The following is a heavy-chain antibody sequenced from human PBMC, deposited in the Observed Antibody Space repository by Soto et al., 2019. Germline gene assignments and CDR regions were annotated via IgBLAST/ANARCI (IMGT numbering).Heavy chain of an antibody. CDR1: GDSVSSYSAA. CDR2: TYYRSRFFS. CDR3: ARDRYSSSGWFDP. V-gene: IGHV6-1*01. J-gene: IGHJ5*02. Sequence: SHTLSLTCAISGDSVSSYSAAWNWIRQSPSGGLEWLGRTYYRSRFFSDYAESVKSRIIINPDTSKNQFSLQLKSVTPEDTAVYYCARDRYSSSGWFDPWGQGTPVTVSS. D-gene: IGHD6-6*01.